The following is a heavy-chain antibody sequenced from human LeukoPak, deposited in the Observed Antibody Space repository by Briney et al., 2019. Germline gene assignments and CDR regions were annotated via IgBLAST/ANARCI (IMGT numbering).Heavy chain of an antibody. D-gene: IGHD2-15*01. Sequence: GASVKVSCKASGYTFTSCDINWVRQATGQGLEWMGWMNPNSGNTGYAQKFQGRVTMTRNTSISTAYMELSSLRSEDTAVYYCASFPRGYCSGGSCYDAWFDPWGQGTLVTVSS. V-gene: IGHV1-8*02. CDR1: GYTFTSCD. J-gene: IGHJ5*02. CDR2: MNPNSGNT. CDR3: ASFPRGYCSGGSCYDAWFDP.